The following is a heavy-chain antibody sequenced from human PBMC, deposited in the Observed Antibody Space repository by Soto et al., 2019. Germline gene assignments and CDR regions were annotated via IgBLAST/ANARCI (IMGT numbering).Heavy chain of an antibody. CDR3: AKDRIRRFDSLSVTAFGN. J-gene: IGHJ4*02. Sequence: QVQLVESGGGVVQPGRSLRLSCAASGFTFSSYGMHWVRQAPGKGLEWVAVISYDGSNKYYADSVKGRFTISRDNSKNTQYLQMNSLRAQDTTMYYCAKDRIRRFDSLSVTAFGNWGQGTLVTVSS. D-gene: IGHD3-9*01. CDR2: ISYDGSNK. CDR1: GFTFSSYG. V-gene: IGHV3-30*18.